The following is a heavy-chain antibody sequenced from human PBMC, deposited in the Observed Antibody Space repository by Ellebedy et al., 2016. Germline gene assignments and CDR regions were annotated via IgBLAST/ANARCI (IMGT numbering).Heavy chain of an antibody. J-gene: IGHJ4*02. V-gene: IGHV1-69*02. CDR3: ARGRELEYCGGDCYSGYFDY. Sequence: SVKVSXKASGYTFTGYYMHWVRQAPGQGLEWMGRIIPILGIANYAQKFQGRVTITADKSTSTAYMELSSLRSEDTAVYYCARGRELEYCGGDCYSGYFDYWGQGTLVTVSS. CDR1: GYTFTGYY. CDR2: IIPILGIA. D-gene: IGHD2-21*02.